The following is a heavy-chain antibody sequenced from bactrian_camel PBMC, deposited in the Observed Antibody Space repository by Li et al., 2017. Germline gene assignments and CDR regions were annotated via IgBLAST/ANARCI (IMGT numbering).Heavy chain of an antibody. Sequence: HVQLVESGGGSVQAGRSLKLSCVGSASLYGRHSIGWFRQAPGKEREGVAAISRGGGSTVYADSVKGRFTISRDNAKNTVYLQIHSPAPEDTAAYYCARHQDGSWHTPGAWGQGTQVTV. CDR1: ASLYGRHS. CDR2: ISRGGGST. CDR3: ARHQDGSWHTPGA. D-gene: IGHD6*01. J-gene: IGHJ6*01. V-gene: IGHV3S63*01.